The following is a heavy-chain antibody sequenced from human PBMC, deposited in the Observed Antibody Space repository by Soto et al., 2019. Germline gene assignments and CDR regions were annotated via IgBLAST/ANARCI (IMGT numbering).Heavy chain of an antibody. J-gene: IGHJ5*02. CDR2: IYTSGST. Sequence: PSETLSLTCTVSGGSISSYYWSWIRQPAGKGLEWIGRIYTSGSTNYNPSLKSRVTMSVDTSKNQFSLKLSSVTAADTAVYYCARDDIVVVPAALRTPQNWFDPRGQGTLVTVSS. CDR1: GGSISSYY. CDR3: ARDDIVVVPAALRTPQNWFDP. V-gene: IGHV4-4*07. D-gene: IGHD2-2*01.